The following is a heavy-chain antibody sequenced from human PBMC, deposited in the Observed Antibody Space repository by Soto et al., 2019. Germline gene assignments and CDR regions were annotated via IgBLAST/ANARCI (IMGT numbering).Heavy chain of an antibody. CDR2: MNPNSGNT. V-gene: IGHV1-8*01. D-gene: IGHD3-9*01. J-gene: IGHJ6*02. CDR1: GYTFTSYD. Sequence: AASVKVSCKASGYTFTSYDINWVRQATGQGLEWMGWMNPNSGNTGYAQKFQGRVTMTRNTSISTAYMELSSLRSEDTAVYYCARPGSARYDILTGYFYYYYYGMDVWGQGTTVTVSS. CDR3: ARPGSARYDILTGYFYYYYYGMDV.